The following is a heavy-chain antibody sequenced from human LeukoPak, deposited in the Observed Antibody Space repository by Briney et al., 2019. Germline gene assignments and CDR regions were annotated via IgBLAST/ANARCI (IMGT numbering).Heavy chain of an antibody. CDR3: ARQSRTHAFDI. CDR2: IDHSGST. V-gene: IGHV4-34*01. CDR1: GGSFSGYY. Sequence: SSETLSLTCAVYGGSFSGYYWSWIRQPPGKGLEWIGEIDHSGSTNYNPSLKSRVTISVDTSKNQFSLKLSSVTAADTAVYYCARQSRTHAFDIWGQGTMVTVSS. J-gene: IGHJ3*02.